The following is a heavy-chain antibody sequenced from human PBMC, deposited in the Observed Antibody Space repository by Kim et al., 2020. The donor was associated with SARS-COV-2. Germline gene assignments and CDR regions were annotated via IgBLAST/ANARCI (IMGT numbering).Heavy chain of an antibody. V-gene: IGHV1-69*13. D-gene: IGHD3-9*01. CDR1: GGTFSSYA. CDR3: ARALGKLDYDILTGYSFDY. CDR2: IIPIFGTA. J-gene: IGHJ4*02. Sequence: SVKVSCKASGGTFSSYAISWVRQAPGQGLEWMGGIIPIFGTANYAQKFQGRVTITADESTSTAYMELSSLRSEDTAVYYCARALGKLDYDILTGYSFDYWGQGTLVTVSS.